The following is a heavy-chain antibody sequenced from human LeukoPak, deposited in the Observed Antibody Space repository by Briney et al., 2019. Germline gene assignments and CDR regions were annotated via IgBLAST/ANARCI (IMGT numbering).Heavy chain of an antibody. Sequence: ASVKVSCKASGYTFTGYYMHWVRQAPGQGLEWMGIINPSGGSTSYAQKFQGRVTMTRDMSTSTVYMELSSLRSEDTAVYYCARDKETRSGSYFFDYWGQGTLVTVSS. CDR3: ARDKETRSGSYFFDY. CDR2: INPSGGST. V-gene: IGHV1-46*01. D-gene: IGHD1-26*01. J-gene: IGHJ4*02. CDR1: GYTFTGYY.